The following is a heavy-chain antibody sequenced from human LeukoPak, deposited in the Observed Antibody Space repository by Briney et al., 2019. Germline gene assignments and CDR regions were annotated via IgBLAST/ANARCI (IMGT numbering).Heavy chain of an antibody. J-gene: IGHJ4*02. CDR2: ISGTGGST. CDR3: AKDLQPLAN. D-gene: IGHD1-1*01. V-gene: IGHV3-23*01. Sequence: GGSLRLSCAASGFTFSSKSMNWVRQAPGKGLEWVSAISGTGGSTHYTDSVKGRFTISRDNSKNTLYLQMNSLRAEDTAVYYCAKDLQPLANWGQGTLVTVSS. CDR1: GFTFSSKS.